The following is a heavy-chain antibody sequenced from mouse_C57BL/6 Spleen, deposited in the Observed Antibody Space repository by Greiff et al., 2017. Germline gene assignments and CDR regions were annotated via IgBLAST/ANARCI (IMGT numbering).Heavy chain of an antibody. CDR3: ARGWDYDYYFDY. D-gene: IGHD2-4*01. Sequence: EVKLQESGPGLVKPSQSLSLTCSVTGYSITSGYYWNWIRQFPGNKLEWMGYISYDGSNNYNPSLKNRISITRDTSKNQFFLKLNSVTTEDTATYYCARGWDYDYYFDYWGQGTTLTVSS. V-gene: IGHV3-6*01. CDR2: ISYDGSN. CDR1: GYSITSGYY. J-gene: IGHJ2*01.